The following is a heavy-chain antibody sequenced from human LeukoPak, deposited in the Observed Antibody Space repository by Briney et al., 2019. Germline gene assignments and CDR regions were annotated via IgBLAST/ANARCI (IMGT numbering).Heavy chain of an antibody. D-gene: IGHD6-13*01. CDR1: GFTFSSYS. J-gene: IGHJ4*02. V-gene: IGHV3-21*01. CDR2: ISSSSYI. CDR3: AREGYSSSHFDY. Sequence: GGSLRLSCAASGFTFSSYSMNWVRQAPGKGLEWVSSISSSSYIYYADSVKGRFTISRDNAENSLYLQMNSLRAEDTAVYYCAREGYSSSHFDYWGQGTLVTVSS.